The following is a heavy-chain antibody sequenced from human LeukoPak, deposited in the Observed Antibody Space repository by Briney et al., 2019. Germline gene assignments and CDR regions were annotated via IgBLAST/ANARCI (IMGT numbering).Heavy chain of an antibody. V-gene: IGHV1-18*01. D-gene: IGHD3-22*01. J-gene: IGHJ3*02. CDR1: GYTFTSYG. CDR2: ISAYNGNT. Sequence: GASVKVSCKASGYTFTSYGISWVRQAPGQGLEWMGWISAYNGNTNYAQKLQGRVTMTTDTSTSTAYMELRSLRSDDTAVYYCARGLRSSGYYLAVLTDAFDIWGQGTMVTVSS. CDR3: ARGLRSSGYYLAVLTDAFDI.